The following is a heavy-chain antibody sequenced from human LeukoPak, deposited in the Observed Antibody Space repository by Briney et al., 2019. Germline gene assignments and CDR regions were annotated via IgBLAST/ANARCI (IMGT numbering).Heavy chain of an antibody. Sequence: SGGSLRLSCAASGFTFTNYWMSWVRQAPGKGLELVANIKQDRSEKYYVDSVKGRFTISRDNAKNSLYLQMNSLRAEDTAVYYCARADYDILTGYVEDWFDPWGQGTLVTVSS. CDR3: ARADYDILTGYVEDWFDP. CDR2: IKQDRSEK. J-gene: IGHJ5*02. D-gene: IGHD3-9*01. CDR1: GFTFTNYW. V-gene: IGHV3-7*01.